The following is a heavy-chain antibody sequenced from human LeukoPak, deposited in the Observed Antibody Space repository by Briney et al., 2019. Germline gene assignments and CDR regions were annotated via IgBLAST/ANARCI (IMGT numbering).Heavy chain of an antibody. Sequence: GASVKVSCKASGYTFTGYYMHWVRQAPGQGLEWMGWINPISGGTNYAQKFQGRVTMTRDTSISTAYMELSRLRSDDTAVYYCARGPRITMVRGGQWYYYMDVWGKGTTVTISS. CDR2: INPISGGT. V-gene: IGHV1-2*02. CDR3: ARGPRITMVRGGQWYYYMDV. CDR1: GYTFTGYY. D-gene: IGHD3-10*01. J-gene: IGHJ6*03.